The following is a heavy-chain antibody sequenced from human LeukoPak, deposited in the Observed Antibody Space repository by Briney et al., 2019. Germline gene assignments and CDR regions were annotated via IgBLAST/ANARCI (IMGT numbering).Heavy chain of an antibody. V-gene: IGHV3-9*01. CDR1: GFTFDDYA. CDR2: ISWNSGSI. J-gene: IGHJ6*03. CDR3: AKGRTYYMDV. Sequence: SLRLSCAASGFTFDDYAMHWVRQAPGKGLEWVSGISWNSGSIGYADSVKGRFTISRDNAKNSLYLQMNSLRAEDTALYYCAKGRTYYMDVWGKGTTVTVSS.